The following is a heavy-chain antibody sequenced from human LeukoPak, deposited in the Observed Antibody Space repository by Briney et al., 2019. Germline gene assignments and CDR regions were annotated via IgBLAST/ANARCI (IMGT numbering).Heavy chain of an antibody. CDR3: ARETSGYYTYFDY. CDR2: ISYDGSNE. CDR1: GFTFSSYW. D-gene: IGHD3-3*01. J-gene: IGHJ4*02. Sequence: GGSLRLSCAASGFTFSSYWMNWARQAPGKGLEWVAVISYDGSNEYYADSVKGRFTISRDNSKNTLYLQMNSLRAEDTAVYYCARETSGYYTYFDYWGQGTLVTVSS. V-gene: IGHV3-30*03.